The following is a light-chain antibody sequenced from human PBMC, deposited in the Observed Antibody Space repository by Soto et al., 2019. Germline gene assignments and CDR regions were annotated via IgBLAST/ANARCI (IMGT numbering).Light chain of an antibody. J-gene: IGKJ4*01. CDR1: QGIASY. CDR3: QQLNSYPLT. CDR2: AAS. V-gene: IGKV1-9*01. Sequence: IQLTQSPSSLSASVGDRVTIACRASQGIASYLAWYQQKPGKAPNLLISAASTLQSGVPSRFSGSGSGTDFTLTIRSLQPEDFATYYCQQLNSYPLTFGGGTKVEIK.